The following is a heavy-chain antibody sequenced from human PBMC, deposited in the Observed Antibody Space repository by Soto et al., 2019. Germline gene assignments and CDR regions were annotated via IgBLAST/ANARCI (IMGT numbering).Heavy chain of an antibody. CDR3: ARRRAHRRDHYYFDY. V-gene: IGHV4-34*01. J-gene: IGHJ4*02. D-gene: IGHD6-25*01. Sequence: SGTLSLTCSVYGWSFSGYYWSWIRQPPGKGLEWIGEINHSGSTNYNPSLKSRVTISVDTSKNQFSLKLSSVTAADTAVYYCARRRAHRRDHYYFDYWGQGTLVTVSS. CDR2: INHSGST. CDR1: GWSFSGYY.